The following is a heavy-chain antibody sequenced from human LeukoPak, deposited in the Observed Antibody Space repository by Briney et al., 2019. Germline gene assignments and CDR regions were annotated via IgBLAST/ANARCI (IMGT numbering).Heavy chain of an antibody. CDR2: ISYDGSNK. CDR1: GLTFSSYG. CDR3: AKDIRGVVPFVRFDY. V-gene: IGHV3-30*18. Sequence: PGRSLRLSCAASGLTFSSYGMHWVRQAPGKGLEWVAVISYDGSNKYYADSVKGRFTISRDNSKNTLYLQMNSLRAEDTAVYYCAKDIRGVVPFVRFDYWGQGTLVTVSS. J-gene: IGHJ4*02. D-gene: IGHD2/OR15-2a*01.